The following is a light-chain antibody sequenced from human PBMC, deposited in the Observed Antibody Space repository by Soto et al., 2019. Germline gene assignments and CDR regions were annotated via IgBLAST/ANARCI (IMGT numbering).Light chain of an antibody. J-gene: IGLJ1*01. CDR1: SSDIGGYDY. CDR2: EVS. CDR3: SSYTSSRAYV. Sequence: QSVLTQPPSASGSPGQSVTISCTGTSSDIGGYDYVSWYQQQSGKAPKLMIHEVSNRPSGVSNRFSGSKSGNTASLTISGLQAEDEADYYCSSYTSSRAYVFGIGTKVTVL. V-gene: IGLV2-14*01.